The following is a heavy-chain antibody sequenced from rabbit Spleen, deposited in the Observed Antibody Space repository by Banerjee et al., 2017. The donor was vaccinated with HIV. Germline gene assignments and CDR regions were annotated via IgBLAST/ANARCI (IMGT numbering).Heavy chain of an antibody. Sequence: QLKESGGGLVQPGGSLKLSCKASEFDFNNYYINWVRQAPGKGLDWIGYIDPVFGRTYYASWVNGRFTISSDNAQNTVDLQLNSLTAADTATYFCAILVPGVDFSLWGPGTLVTVS. D-gene: IGHD4-1*01. V-gene: IGHV1S7*01. CDR1: EFDFNNYY. J-gene: IGHJ4*01. CDR3: AILVPGVDFSL. CDR2: IDPVFGRT.